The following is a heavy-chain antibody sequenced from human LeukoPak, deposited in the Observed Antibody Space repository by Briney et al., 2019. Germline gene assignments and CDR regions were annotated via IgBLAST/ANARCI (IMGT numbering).Heavy chain of an antibody. CDR1: GGSTSSHY. J-gene: IGHJ5*02. V-gene: IGHV4-59*11. D-gene: IGHD3-10*01. CDR2: FYYSGST. CDR3: ARVWFGEPTNWFDP. Sequence: SETLSLTCTVSGGSTSSHYWSWIRQPPGKGLEWIGYFYYSGSTNYNPSLKSRVTISVDTSKNEFSLILSSVTAADTAVYYCARVWFGEPTNWFDPWGQGTLVTVSS.